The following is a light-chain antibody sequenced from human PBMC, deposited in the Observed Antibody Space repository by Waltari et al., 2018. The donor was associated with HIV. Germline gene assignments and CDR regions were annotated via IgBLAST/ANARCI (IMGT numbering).Light chain of an antibody. CDR2: DVN. J-gene: IGLJ1*01. CDR3: CSYAGSYTYV. V-gene: IGLV2-11*01. Sequence: QSALTQPRSVSGSPGQSVTISCTGTSSDIGYFDYVSWYQQYPGKAPKVIIYDVNQRPSGVPDRFTGSKSGITASLTISGLQGDDEADYYCCSYAGSYTYVFGTGTKVNVL. CDR1: SSDIGYFDY.